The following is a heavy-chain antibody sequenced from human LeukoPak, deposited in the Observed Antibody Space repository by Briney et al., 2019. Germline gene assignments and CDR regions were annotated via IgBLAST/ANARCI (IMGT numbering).Heavy chain of an antibody. V-gene: IGHV4-59*01. CDR2: IYYSGST. D-gene: IGHD6-6*01. CDR1: GGSISSYY. CDR3: ARSIAARHWFDP. J-gene: IGHJ5*02. Sequence: PSGTLSLTCTVSGGSISSYYWSWIRQPPGKGLEWIGYIYYSGSTNYNPSLKSRVTISVDTSKNQFSLKLSSVTAADTAVYYCARSIAARHWFDPWGQGTLVTVSS.